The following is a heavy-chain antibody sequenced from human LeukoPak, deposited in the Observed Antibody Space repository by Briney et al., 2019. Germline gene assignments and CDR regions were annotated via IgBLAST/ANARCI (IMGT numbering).Heavy chain of an antibody. J-gene: IGHJ3*02. CDR1: GFTFSGYA. CDR3: AREDGIERAFDI. CDR2: IGGSGGTT. V-gene: IGHV3-23*01. Sequence: GGSLRLSCAASGFTFSGYAMNWVRQAPGKGLEWVSGIGGSGGTTYYADSVRGRFTISRDNSKNTLYLQMNSLRAEDTAVYYCAREDGIERAFDIWGQGTMVTVSS. D-gene: IGHD5-18*01.